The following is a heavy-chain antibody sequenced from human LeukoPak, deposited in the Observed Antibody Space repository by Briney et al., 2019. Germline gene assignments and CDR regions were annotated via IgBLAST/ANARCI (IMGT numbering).Heavy chain of an antibody. CDR3: ARVLWFGDAYFDY. CDR2: ISSSSSTI. Sequence: GSLRLSCAASGFTFSSYSMNWVRQAPGKGLEWVSYISSSSSTIYYADSVKGRFTISRDNAKNSLYLQMNSLRAEDTAVYYCARVLWFGDAYFDYWGQGTLVTVSS. J-gene: IGHJ4*02. D-gene: IGHD3-10*01. V-gene: IGHV3-48*01. CDR1: GFTFSSYS.